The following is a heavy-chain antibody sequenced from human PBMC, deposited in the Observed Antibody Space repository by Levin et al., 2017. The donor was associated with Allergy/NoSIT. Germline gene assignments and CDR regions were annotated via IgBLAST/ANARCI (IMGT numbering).Heavy chain of an antibody. J-gene: IGHJ5*02. V-gene: IGHV3-74*01. CDR1: GFTFRNYW. Sequence: GESLKISCAASGFTFRNYWMHWVRQAPGKGLVWVSRIKSDGSSASFADSVKGRFTISRDNAKNTLYLHMNSLRVEDTAVYYCAKSDWFDPWGQGTLVIVSS. CDR2: IKSDGSSA. CDR3: AKSDWFDP.